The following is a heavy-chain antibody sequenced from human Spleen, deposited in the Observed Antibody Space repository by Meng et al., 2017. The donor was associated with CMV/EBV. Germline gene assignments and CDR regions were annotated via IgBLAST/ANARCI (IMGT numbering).Heavy chain of an antibody. CDR2: INPNSGDT. J-gene: IGHJ6*02. CDR3: TKTIEGAMDV. Sequence: ASVKVSCKASGYNFTGYYMHWVRQAPGQGPEWMGWINPNSGDTNYAQKFQGRVTMTRDTSISTVYMELSRLRSDDTAVYYCTKTIEGAMDVWGQGTTVTVSS. V-gene: IGHV1-2*02. D-gene: IGHD1-7*01. CDR1: GYNFTGYY.